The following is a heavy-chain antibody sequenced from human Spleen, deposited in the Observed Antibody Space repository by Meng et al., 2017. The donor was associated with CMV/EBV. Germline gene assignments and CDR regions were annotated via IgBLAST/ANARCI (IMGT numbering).Heavy chain of an antibody. CDR3: ARGPKGIAMIVVVTADY. CDR1: GFTFSSYA. CDR2: ISGSGGGT. V-gene: IGHV3-23*01. J-gene: IGHJ4*02. Sequence: GESLKISCAASGFTFSSYAMSWVRQAPGKGLEWVSAISGSGGGTYYADSVKGQFTISRDNSKNTLYLQMNSLRADDTAVYYCARGPKGIAMIVVVTADYWGQGTLVTVSS. D-gene: IGHD3-22*01.